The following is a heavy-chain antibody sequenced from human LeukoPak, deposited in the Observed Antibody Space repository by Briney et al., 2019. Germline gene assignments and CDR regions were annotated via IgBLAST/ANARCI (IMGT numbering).Heavy chain of an antibody. Sequence: ASVKVSCKASGYTFTNYGISWVRQAPGQGLEWMGWISAYNGNTNYAQKLQGRVTMTTDTSTSTAYMELRSLRSDDTAVYYCARDVEQWPELEGTYWGQGTLVTVSS. D-gene: IGHD6-19*01. CDR3: ARDVEQWPELEGTY. V-gene: IGHV1-18*01. CDR2: ISAYNGNT. J-gene: IGHJ4*02. CDR1: GYTFTNYG.